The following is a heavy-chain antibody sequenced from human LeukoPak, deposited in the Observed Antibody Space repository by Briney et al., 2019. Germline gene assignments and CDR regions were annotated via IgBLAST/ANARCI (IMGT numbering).Heavy chain of an antibody. V-gene: IGHV3-30*03. CDR2: ISYNGYNK. CDR3: ARDSYGDANFDS. D-gene: IGHD4-17*01. Sequence: GGSLRLSCAASGFTFSSYWMHWVRQAPGKGLEWVAVISYNGYNKHYADSVKGPFTISRDNSKNTLYLQMNSLRPEDTAVYYCARDSYGDANFDSWGQGTLVTVSS. CDR1: GFTFSSYW. J-gene: IGHJ4*02.